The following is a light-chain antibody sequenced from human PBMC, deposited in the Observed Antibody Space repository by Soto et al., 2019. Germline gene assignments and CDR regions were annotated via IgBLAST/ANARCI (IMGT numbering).Light chain of an antibody. V-gene: IGKV3-20*01. CDR1: QTVNSNY. CDR2: GAS. J-gene: IGKJ4*01. CDR3: QQYDRSPLIT. Sequence: EIVLTKSPVTLSLSPGSRATLSCRASQTVNSNYLACYQQRAGQAPRLLIYGASTRAADLPDRFSGSGSGTDFTLTISSMEPEDFAVYYCQQYDRSPLITFGGGTKVEIK.